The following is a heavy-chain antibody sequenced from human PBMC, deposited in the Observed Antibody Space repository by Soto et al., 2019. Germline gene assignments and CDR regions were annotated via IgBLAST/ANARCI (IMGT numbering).Heavy chain of an antibody. CDR1: GFSLSTSGMR. CDR2: IDWDDDK. J-gene: IGHJ4*02. V-gene: IGHV2-70*04. CDR3: ERMFNCSGGTCTFDY. Sequence: ASGPTLVNPTQTLTLTCTFSGFSLSTSGMRVSWIRQPPGKALEWLARIDWDDDKFYNTSLKTRLTISKDSSKNQVVLTMTNMDPVDTATYYCERMFNCSGGTCTFDYWGQGALVTVSS. D-gene: IGHD2-15*01.